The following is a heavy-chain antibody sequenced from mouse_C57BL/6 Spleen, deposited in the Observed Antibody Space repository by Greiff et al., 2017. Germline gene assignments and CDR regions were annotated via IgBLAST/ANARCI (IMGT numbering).Heavy chain of an antibody. CDR2: IYPGDGDT. CDR3: ARELRRPFDY. CDR1: GYAFSSSW. J-gene: IGHJ2*01. D-gene: IGHD3-2*02. V-gene: IGHV1-82*01. Sequence: QVQLKESGPELVKPGASVKISCKASGYAFSSSWMNWVKQRPGKGLEWIGRIYPGDGDTNYNGKFKGKATLTADKSSSTAYMQLSSLTSEDSAVYFCARELRRPFDYWGQGTTLTVSS.